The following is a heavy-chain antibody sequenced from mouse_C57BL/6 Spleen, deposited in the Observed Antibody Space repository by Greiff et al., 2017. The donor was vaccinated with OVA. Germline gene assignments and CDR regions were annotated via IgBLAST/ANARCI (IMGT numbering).Heavy chain of an antibody. Sequence: VQLQQPGAELVMPGASVKLSCKASGYTFTSYWMHWVKQRPGQGLEWIGEIDPSDSYTNYNQKFKGKSTLTVDKSSSTAYMQLSSLTSEDSAVYYCARRGYCSLDYWGQGTTLTVSS. CDR2: IDPSDSYT. CDR1: GYTFTSYW. J-gene: IGHJ2*01. V-gene: IGHV1-69*01. D-gene: IGHD3-2*02. CDR3: ARRGYCSLDY.